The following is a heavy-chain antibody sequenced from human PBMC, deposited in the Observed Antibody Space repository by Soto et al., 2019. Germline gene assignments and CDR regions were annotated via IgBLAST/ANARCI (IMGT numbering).Heavy chain of an antibody. CDR3: SKDYGYWSGCSFFSPRWVDP. D-gene: IGHD2-15*01. V-gene: IGHV3-30*18. Sequence: QVQLVESGGGVVQPGRSLRLSCAASGFTFSSYGMHWVRQAPGKGLEWVAVISYDGSNKYYADSVKGRFTISRDNSKNTLYLEINKPRAEDTACYYWSKDYGYWSGCSFFSPRWVDPLGPGNLVTVFS. CDR2: ISYDGSNK. CDR1: GFTFSSYG. J-gene: IGHJ5*01.